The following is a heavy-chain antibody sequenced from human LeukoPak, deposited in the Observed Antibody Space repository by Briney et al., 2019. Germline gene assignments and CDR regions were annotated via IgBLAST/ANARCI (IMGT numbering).Heavy chain of an antibody. Sequence: ASVTVSCKASGGTFSSYAISWVRQAPGQGLEWMGGIIPIFGTANYAQKFQGRVTITADESTSAAYMELSSLRSEDTAVYYCARDGLYYYDSSGYPNWFDPWGQGTLVTVSS. CDR1: GGTFSSYA. J-gene: IGHJ5*02. CDR2: IIPIFGTA. D-gene: IGHD3-22*01. CDR3: ARDGLYYYDSSGYPNWFDP. V-gene: IGHV1-69*13.